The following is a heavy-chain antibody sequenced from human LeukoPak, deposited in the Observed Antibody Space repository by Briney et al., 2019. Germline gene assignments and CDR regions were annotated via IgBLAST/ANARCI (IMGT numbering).Heavy chain of an antibody. D-gene: IGHD3-22*01. CDR1: GFTFSSYA. J-gene: IGHJ6*02. Sequence: TGGSLRLSCAASGFTFSSYAMSWVRQAPGKGLEWVSAISCSGGSTYYADSVKGRFTISRDNSKNTLYLQMNSLRAEDTAVYYCAGLRSNADSSGYYVPGTFYYYYGMDVWGQGTTVTVSS. V-gene: IGHV3-23*01. CDR2: ISCSGGST. CDR3: AGLRSNADSSGYYVPGTFYYYYGMDV.